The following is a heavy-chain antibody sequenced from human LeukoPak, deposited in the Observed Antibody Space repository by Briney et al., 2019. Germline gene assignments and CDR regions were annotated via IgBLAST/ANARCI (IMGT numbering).Heavy chain of an antibody. D-gene: IGHD6-13*01. J-gene: IGHJ5*02. V-gene: IGHV3-53*01. CDR1: GFTVSSNY. CDR3: ARNPSSSWYPTWFDP. Sequence: PGGSLRLSCAASGFTVSSNYMSWVRQAPGKGLEWVSVIYSGGSTYYADSVKGRFTISRDNSKNTLYLQMNSLRAEDTAVYYCARNPSSSWYPTWFDPWGQGTLVPSPQ. CDR2: IYSGGST.